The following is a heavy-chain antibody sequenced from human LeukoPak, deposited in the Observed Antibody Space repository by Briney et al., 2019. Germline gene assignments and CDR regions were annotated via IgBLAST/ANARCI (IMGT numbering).Heavy chain of an antibody. D-gene: IGHD3-16*01. J-gene: IGHJ4*02. CDR1: GFTFSSYA. CDR3: ARARFGGVTHNFDY. V-gene: IGHV3-64*01. CDR2: ISSNGGST. Sequence: GGSLRLSCAASGFTFSSYAMHWVRQAPGKGLEYVSAISSNGGSTYYANSVKGRFTISRDNSKNTLYLQMGSLRAEDMAVYYCARARFGGVTHNFDYWGQGTLVTVSS.